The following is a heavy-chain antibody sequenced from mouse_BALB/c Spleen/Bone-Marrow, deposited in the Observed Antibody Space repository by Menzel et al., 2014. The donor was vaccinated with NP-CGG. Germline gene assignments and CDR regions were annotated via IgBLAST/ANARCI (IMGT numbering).Heavy chain of an antibody. CDR1: GYTFTSYY. CDR3: SRGYYGSTYYYAMDY. V-gene: IGHV1S81*02. J-gene: IGHJ4*01. D-gene: IGHD1-1*01. CDR2: INPSNVDT. Sequence: VQRVESGAELVKPGASVKLSCKASGYTFTSYYMFWVKQRPGQGLEWIGEINPSNVDTNFNEKFKSKATLTVDKSSNTAYMQLSSLTSGDSAVYYCSRGYYGSTYYYAMDYWGQGTSVTVSS.